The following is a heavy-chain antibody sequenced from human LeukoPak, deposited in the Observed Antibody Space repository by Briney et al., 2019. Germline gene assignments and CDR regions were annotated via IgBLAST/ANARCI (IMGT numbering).Heavy chain of an antibody. D-gene: IGHD1-1*01. CDR2: IKQDGSEK. CDR3: ARDREGTTGNYYYYYMDV. J-gene: IGHJ6*03. V-gene: IGHV3-7*01. CDR1: GFTFSSYW. Sequence: PGGSLRLSCAASGFTFSSYWVSWVRQAPGKGLEWVANIKQDGSEKYYVDSVKGRFTISRDNAKNSLYLQMNSLRAEDTAVYYCARDREGTTGNYYYYYMDVWDKGTTVTVSS.